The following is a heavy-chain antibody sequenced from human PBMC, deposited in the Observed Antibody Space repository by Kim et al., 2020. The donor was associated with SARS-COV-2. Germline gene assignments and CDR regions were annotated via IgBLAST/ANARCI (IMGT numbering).Heavy chain of an antibody. CDR2: ET. CDR3: AGEQWLYAFDI. J-gene: IGHJ3*02. Sequence: ETSYIPSFQRQVTISADKSISTAYLQWSSLKASDTAMYYCAGEQWLYAFDIWGQGTMVTVSS. D-gene: IGHD6-19*01. V-gene: IGHV5-51*01.